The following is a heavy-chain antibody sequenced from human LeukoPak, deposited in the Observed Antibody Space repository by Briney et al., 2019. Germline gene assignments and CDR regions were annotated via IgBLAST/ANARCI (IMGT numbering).Heavy chain of an antibody. J-gene: IGHJ4*02. CDR2: ISGSGGST. V-gene: IGHV3-23*01. Sequence: PGGSLRLSCAASGFTFSNYAMSWVRQAPGKGLEWVSVISGSGGSTYYVDSVQGRFTISRDNSKNTLFLQMDSLRAEDTAVYYCAKDRLLNCRGDCYIFDYWGQGTVVTVSS. CDR1: GFTFSNYA. D-gene: IGHD2-21*02. CDR3: AKDRLLNCRGDCYIFDY.